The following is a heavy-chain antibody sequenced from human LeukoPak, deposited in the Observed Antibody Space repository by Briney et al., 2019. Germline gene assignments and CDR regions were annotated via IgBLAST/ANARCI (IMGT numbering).Heavy chain of an antibody. Sequence: SETLSLTCAVYGGSFSGYYWSWIRQPPGKGLEWIGEINHSGSTNYNPSLKSRVTMSVDTSKNQFSLKLSSVTAADTAVYYCARDPTLYGDYSFDYWGQGTLVTVSS. CDR1: GGSFSGYY. CDR2: INHSGST. D-gene: IGHD4-17*01. V-gene: IGHV4-34*01. CDR3: ARDPTLYGDYSFDY. J-gene: IGHJ4*02.